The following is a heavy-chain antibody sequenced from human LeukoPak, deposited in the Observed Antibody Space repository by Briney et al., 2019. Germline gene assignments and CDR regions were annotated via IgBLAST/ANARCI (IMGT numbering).Heavy chain of an antibody. CDR3: ARARGSFDAFDI. CDR2: IGTAGDT. V-gene: IGHV3-13*01. Sequence: PGRSLRLSCAASGFTFSSYGMHWVRQATGKGLEWVSAIGTAGDTYYPGSVKGRFTISRENAKNSLYLQMNSLRAGDTAVYYCARARGSFDAFDIWGQGTMVTVSS. CDR1: GFTFSSYG. D-gene: IGHD3-16*01. J-gene: IGHJ3*02.